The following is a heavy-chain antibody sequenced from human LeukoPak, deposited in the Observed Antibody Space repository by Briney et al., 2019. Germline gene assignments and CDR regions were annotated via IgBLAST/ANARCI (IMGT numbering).Heavy chain of an antibody. D-gene: IGHD5-24*01. V-gene: IGHV4-39*07. CDR2: IYYSGST. CDR3: ARERRMATISYFDY. Sequence: PSETLTLTCTVSGGSISSSSYYWGWIRQPPGKGLEWIGSIYYSGSTYYNPSLKSRVTISVDTSKNQFSLKLSSVTAADTAVYYCARERRMATISYFDYWGQGTLVTLSS. J-gene: IGHJ4*02. CDR1: GGSISSSSYY.